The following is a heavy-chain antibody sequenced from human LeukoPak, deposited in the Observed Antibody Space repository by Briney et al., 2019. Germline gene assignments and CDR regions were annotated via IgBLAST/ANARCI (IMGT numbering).Heavy chain of an antibody. J-gene: IGHJ4*02. Sequence: GGSLRLSCAASGFTFSSYSMNWVRQAPGKGLEWVSYISSSSSTIYYADSVKGRFTISRDNAKNSLFLQMNSLRAEDTAVYYCARRVPSQVITDYFDYWGQGALVTVSS. D-gene: IGHD3-16*01. CDR1: GFTFSSYS. CDR2: ISSSSSTI. V-gene: IGHV3-48*04. CDR3: ARRVPSQVITDYFDY.